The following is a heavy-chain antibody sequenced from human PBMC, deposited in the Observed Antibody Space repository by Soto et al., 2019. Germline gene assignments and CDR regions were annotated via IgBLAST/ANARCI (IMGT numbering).Heavy chain of an antibody. D-gene: IGHD1-26*01. CDR2: ISAYNGNT. CDR1: GYTFTSYG. V-gene: IGHV1-18*01. Sequence: ASVKVSCKASGYTFTSYGISWVRQAPGQGLEWMGWISAYNGNTNYAQKLQGRVTMTTDTSTSTAYMELRSLRSDDTAVYYCARDLRRELPTRGVGVYWGQGTLVTVSS. J-gene: IGHJ4*02. CDR3: ARDLRRELPTRGVGVY.